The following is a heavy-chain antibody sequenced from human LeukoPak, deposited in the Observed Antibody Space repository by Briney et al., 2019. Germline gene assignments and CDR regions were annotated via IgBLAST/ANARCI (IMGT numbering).Heavy chain of an antibody. CDR1: GGSISSSNW. CDR3: ARASVAAAGALGAYYFDY. Sequence: SETLSLTCAVSGGSISSSNWWSWVRQPPGKGLEWIGEIYHSGSTNYNPSLKSRVTISVDKSKNQFSLKLSSVTAADTAVYYCARASVAAAGALGAYYFDYWGQGTLVTVSS. V-gene: IGHV4-4*02. CDR2: IYHSGST. J-gene: IGHJ4*02. D-gene: IGHD6-13*01.